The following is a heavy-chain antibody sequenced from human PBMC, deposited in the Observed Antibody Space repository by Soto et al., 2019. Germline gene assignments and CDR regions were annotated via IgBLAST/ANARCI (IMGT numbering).Heavy chain of an antibody. CDR1: GGSISSYY. J-gene: IGHJ6*02. V-gene: IGHV4-59*12. Sequence: SETLSLTCTVSGGSISSYYWSWIRQPPGKGLEWIGYIYYSGTTHYTDSVKGRFTISRDNSKNTLYLQMDSLRAEDTAVYYCAKLQHNSYYYVMDVWGQGTTVTVSS. D-gene: IGHD2-15*01. CDR2: IYYSGTT. CDR3: AKLQHNSYYYVMDV.